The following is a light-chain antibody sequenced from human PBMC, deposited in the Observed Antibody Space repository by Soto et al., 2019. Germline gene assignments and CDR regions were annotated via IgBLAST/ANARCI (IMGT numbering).Light chain of an antibody. CDR1: QSISSW. CDR2: KAS. V-gene: IGKV1-5*03. CDR3: QQYNAYPWT. J-gene: IGKJ1*01. Sequence: DIQMTQSPSTLSASVGDRVTITCRASQSISSWLAWYQQKPGKAPNLLIYKASTLESGVPSNFSGSGSGTELSITISSLQPEDFATYYCQQYNAYPWTFGQGTKVDIK.